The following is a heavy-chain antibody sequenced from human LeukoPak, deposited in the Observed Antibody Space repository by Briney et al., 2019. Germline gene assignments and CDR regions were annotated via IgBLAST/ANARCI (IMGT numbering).Heavy chain of an antibody. CDR3: AKEGGYYGSGIVWALDY. CDR2: IRYDGSNK. Sequence: GGSLRLSCAASGFTFSSYGMHWVRQAPGKGLEWVAFIRYDGSNKYYADSVKGRFTISRDNSKNTLYLQMNSLRAEDTAVYYCAKEGGYYGSGIVWALDYWGQGTLVTVSS. CDR1: GFTFSSYG. J-gene: IGHJ4*02. D-gene: IGHD3-10*01. V-gene: IGHV3-30*02.